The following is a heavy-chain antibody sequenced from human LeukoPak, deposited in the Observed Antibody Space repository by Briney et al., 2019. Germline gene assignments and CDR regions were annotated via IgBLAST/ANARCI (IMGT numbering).Heavy chain of an antibody. CDR3: ARGTVGADC. V-gene: IGHV3-7*03. D-gene: IGHD1-26*01. J-gene: IGHJ4*02. CDR1: GFTFRLYW. Sequence: GGSLRLSCAASGFTFRLYWMSWVRRAPGKGLEWVANIKEDGSEKYYVDSVKGRFTISRDNAKNSLYLQMNSLRADDTAVYFCARGTVGADCWGQGSLVTVSS. CDR2: IKEDGSEK.